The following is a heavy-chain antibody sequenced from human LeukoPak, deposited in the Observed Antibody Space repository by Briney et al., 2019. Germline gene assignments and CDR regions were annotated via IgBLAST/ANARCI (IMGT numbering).Heavy chain of an antibody. CDR1: GGSITGYY. D-gene: IGHD3-22*01. Sequence: PSETLSLTCTVSGGSITGYYWNWLRQPAGQGLEWLGRVYFSVVGNYNPSLPSEVTMSVDTSKNQFSLNLTSLTAADTAVYYCAREEFLHEIDSSGYFVYWGQGTLVTVSS. CDR2: VYFSVVG. J-gene: IGHJ4*02. CDR3: AREEFLHEIDSSGYFVY. V-gene: IGHV4-4*07.